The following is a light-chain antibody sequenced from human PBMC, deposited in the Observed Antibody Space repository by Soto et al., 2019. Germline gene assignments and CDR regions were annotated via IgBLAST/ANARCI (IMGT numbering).Light chain of an antibody. CDR2: EVT. J-gene: IGLJ3*02. V-gene: IGLV2-8*01. Sequence: QSVLTQPPSASGSPGQSVTISCTGTSSDVGAYNYVSWYQQHAGKAPKLVIYEVTKRPSGVPDRFSGSKSANTASLTVSGLHAEDEADYYCSSFASSNTWVFGGRTKLTVL. CDR1: SSDVGAYNY. CDR3: SSFASSNTWV.